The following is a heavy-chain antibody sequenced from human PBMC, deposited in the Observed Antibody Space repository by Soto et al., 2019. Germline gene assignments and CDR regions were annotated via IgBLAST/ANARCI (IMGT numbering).Heavy chain of an antibody. CDR2: IYHSGST. V-gene: IGHV4-30-2*01. Sequence: PSETLSLTCAVSGGSISSGGYSWSWIRQPPGKGLEWIGYIYHSGSTYYNPSLKSRATISVDRSKNQLSLKLSSVTAADTAVYYCVRCWGTGDGSNLGYNWFDPWGQGTLVTVSS. CDR3: VRCWGTGDGSNLGYNWFDP. D-gene: IGHD1-1*01. CDR1: GGSISSGGYS. J-gene: IGHJ5*02.